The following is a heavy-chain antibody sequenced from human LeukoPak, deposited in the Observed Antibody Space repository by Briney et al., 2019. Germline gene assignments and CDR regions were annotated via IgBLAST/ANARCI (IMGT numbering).Heavy chain of an antibody. D-gene: IGHD4-23*01. J-gene: IGHJ4*02. V-gene: IGHV3-7*03. CDR3: ARGGPTTVVRYYYFDY. CDR1: GFTFSSYW. CDR2: IKQDGSEK. Sequence: GGSLRLSCAASGFTFSSYWMSWVSQAPGKGLEWVANIKQDGSEKYYVDSVKGRFTISRDNAKNSLYLQMNSLRAEDTAVYYCARGGPTTVVRYYYFDYWGQGTLVTVSS.